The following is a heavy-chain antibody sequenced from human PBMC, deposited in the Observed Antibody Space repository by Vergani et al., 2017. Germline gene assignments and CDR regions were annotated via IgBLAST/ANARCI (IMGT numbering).Heavy chain of an antibody. CDR1: GGTFSSYA. CDR3: ASGGDTGYGSSTSCYSYGMDV. CDR2: IIPTFGTA. J-gene: IGHJ6*02. Sequence: QVQLVQSGAEVKKPGSSVKVSCKASGGTFSSYAISWVRQAPGQGLEWMGGIIPTFGTANYAQKFQGRVTITADESTSTAYMELSSLRSEDTAVYYCASGGDTGYGSSTSCYSYGMDVWGQGTTVTVSS. D-gene: IGHD2-2*02. V-gene: IGHV1-69*12.